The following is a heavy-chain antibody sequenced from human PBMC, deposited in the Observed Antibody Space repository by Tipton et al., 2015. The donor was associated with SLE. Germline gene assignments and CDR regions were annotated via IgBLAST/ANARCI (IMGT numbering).Heavy chain of an antibody. J-gene: IGHJ2*01. D-gene: IGHD6-6*01. Sequence: TLSLTCTVSGGSISSHYWSWIRQPPGKGLEWIGYIYYSGSTNYNPSLKSRVTISVDTSKNQFSLKLSSVTAADTAVYYCASWEAARHWYFDLWGRGTLVTVSS. CDR2: IYYSGST. CDR1: GGSISSHY. V-gene: IGHV4-59*11. CDR3: ASWEAARHWYFDL.